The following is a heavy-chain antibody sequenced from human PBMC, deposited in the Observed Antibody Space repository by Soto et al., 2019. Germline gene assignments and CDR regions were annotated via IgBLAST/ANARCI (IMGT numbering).Heavy chain of an antibody. CDR1: GFTFSSYA. V-gene: IGHV3-23*01. CDR2: ISGSGGST. CDR3: AKDGGAVYGALHGAFDI. J-gene: IGHJ3*02. D-gene: IGHD4-17*01. Sequence: GGSLRLSCAASGFTFSSYAMSWVRQAPGKGLEWVSAISGSGGSTYYADSVKGRFTISRDNSKNTLYLQMNSLRAEDTAVYYCAKDGGAVYGALHGAFDIWGQGTMVTVSS.